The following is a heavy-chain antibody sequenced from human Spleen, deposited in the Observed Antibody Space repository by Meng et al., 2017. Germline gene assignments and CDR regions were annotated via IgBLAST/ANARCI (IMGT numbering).Heavy chain of an antibody. Sequence: GESLKISCAASGFSFSEYYMTWIRQAPGKGLEWVSYISFSGDTIYYADSVKGRFTISRDNAKNSLYLQMNSLRADDTAVYYCARSKDPSRNYYYYGMDVWGQGTTVTVSS. V-gene: IGHV3-11*04. CDR2: ISFSGDTI. D-gene: IGHD5-24*01. J-gene: IGHJ6*02. CDR3: ARSKDPSRNYYYYGMDV. CDR1: GFSFSEYY.